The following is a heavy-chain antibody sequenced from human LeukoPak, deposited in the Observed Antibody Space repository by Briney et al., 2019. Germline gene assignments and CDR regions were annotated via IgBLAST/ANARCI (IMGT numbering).Heavy chain of an antibody. V-gene: IGHV1-18*01. CDR3: ARCDDSTEFDY. CDR1: GYRFITFG. J-gene: IGHJ4*02. D-gene: IGHD3-22*01. CDR2: ISAYNGNT. Sequence: ASVKVSCKTSGYRFITFGINWVRQAPGQGLEWMGWISAYNGNTNYAQKLQGRVTMTTDTSTSTAYMELRSLRSDDTAVYYCARCDDSTEFDYWGQGTLVTVSS.